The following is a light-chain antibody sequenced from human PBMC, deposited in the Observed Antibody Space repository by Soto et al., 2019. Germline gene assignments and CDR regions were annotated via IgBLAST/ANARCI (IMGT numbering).Light chain of an antibody. J-gene: IGKJ2*01. CDR3: QQLFNWPRFP. CDR2: DAS. Sequence: EIVLTQSPATLSLSPGERATLSCRASPSVSSYLAGYQQKPGQAPRLLIYDASNRATGIPARFSGGGSGTDFTLTISSLESEDFAVYYCQQLFNWPRFPFGQGTKLEIK. V-gene: IGKV3-11*01. CDR1: PSVSSY.